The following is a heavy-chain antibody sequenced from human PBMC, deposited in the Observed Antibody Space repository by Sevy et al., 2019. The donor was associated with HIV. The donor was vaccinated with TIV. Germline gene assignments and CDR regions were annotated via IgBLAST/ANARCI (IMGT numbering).Heavy chain of an antibody. CDR3: GRGRTMVRGVIDY. CDR1: GGSISSGDYY. J-gene: IGHJ4*02. CDR2: IYYSGST. D-gene: IGHD3-10*01. V-gene: IGHV4-30-4*01. Sequence: SETLSLTCTVSGGSISSGDYYWSWIRQPPGKGLEWIGYIYYSGSTYYNPSLKSRVTISVDTSKNQFSLKLSSVTAADTAVYYCGRGRTMVRGVIDYWGQGTLVTVSS.